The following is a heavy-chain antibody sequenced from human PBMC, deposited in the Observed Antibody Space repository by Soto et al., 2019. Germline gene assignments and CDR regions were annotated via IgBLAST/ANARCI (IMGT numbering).Heavy chain of an antibody. CDR1: GYSFTSYW. CDR3: ARLRAASYVRYYFDY. D-gene: IGHD5-18*01. CDR2: IYPGDSET. V-gene: IGHV5-51*01. J-gene: IGHJ4*02. Sequence: RGESLKISCKGSGYSFTSYWIGWVRQMPGKGPEWMGIIYPGDSETKYSPSFQGQVTISADKSINTAYLQWRSLKASDTAMYYCARLRAASYVRYYFDYWGQGTLVTVSS.